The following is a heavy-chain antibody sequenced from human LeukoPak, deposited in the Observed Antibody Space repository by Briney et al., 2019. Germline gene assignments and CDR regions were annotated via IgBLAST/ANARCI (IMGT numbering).Heavy chain of an antibody. Sequence: ASVKVSCKASGYTSTSYYMHWVRQGPGQGLEWMGIINPSGGSTSYAQKFQGRVTMTRDTSTSTVYMELSSLRSEDTAVYYCARGDSSGYFDYWGQGTLVTFSS. CDR1: GYTSTSYY. J-gene: IGHJ4*02. CDR3: ARGDSSGYFDY. CDR2: INPSGGST. D-gene: IGHD3-22*01. V-gene: IGHV1-46*01.